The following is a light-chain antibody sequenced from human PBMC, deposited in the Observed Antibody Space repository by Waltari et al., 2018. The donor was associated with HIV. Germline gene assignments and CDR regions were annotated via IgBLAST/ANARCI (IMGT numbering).Light chain of an antibody. Sequence: QSALTQPASVSGSPGQSITISCTGTSSDVGGYNYVSWYQQHPGKAPKLMISEVSNRPSGVSNRFSGSKSGNTASLTISGLQAEDEADYYCCSYTSRTTWVFGGGTKLTVL. CDR3: CSYTSRTTWV. CDR1: SSDVGGYNY. J-gene: IGLJ3*02. CDR2: EVS. V-gene: IGLV2-14*01.